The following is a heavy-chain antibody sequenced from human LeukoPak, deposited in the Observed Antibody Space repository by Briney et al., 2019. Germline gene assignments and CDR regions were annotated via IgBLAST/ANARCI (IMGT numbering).Heavy chain of an antibody. Sequence: SVKVSCKASGYTFTSYGISWVRQAPGQGLEWMGGIIPFFPATNYAQKFQGRVTITADESTNTAYMELSRLRSEDTAVYYCARMEGYSYSDSWGQGTLVTVSS. CDR1: GYTFTSYG. V-gene: IGHV1-69*13. D-gene: IGHD1-1*01. J-gene: IGHJ4*02. CDR2: IIPFFPAT. CDR3: ARMEGYSYSDS.